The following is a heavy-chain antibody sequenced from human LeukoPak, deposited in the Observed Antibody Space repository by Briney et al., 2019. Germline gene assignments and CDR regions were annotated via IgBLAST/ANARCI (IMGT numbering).Heavy chain of an antibody. J-gene: IGHJ4*02. Sequence: PSETLSLTCTVSGGSISSYYWSWIRQPPGKGLEWIGYIYYSGSTNYNPSLKSRVIISVDTSKNQFSLKLSSVTAADTAVYYCAGLRYFDWSFDYWGQGTLVTVSS. V-gene: IGHV4-59*01. CDR1: GGSISSYY. D-gene: IGHD3-9*01. CDR2: IYYSGST. CDR3: AGLRYFDWSFDY.